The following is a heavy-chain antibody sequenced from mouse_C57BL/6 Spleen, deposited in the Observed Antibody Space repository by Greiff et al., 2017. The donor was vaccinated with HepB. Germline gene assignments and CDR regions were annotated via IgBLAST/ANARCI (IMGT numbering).Heavy chain of an antibody. CDR2: ISSGSSTI. CDR1: GFTFSDYG. J-gene: IGHJ1*03. CDR3: ARLYDYLWYFDV. V-gene: IGHV5-17*01. D-gene: IGHD2-4*01. Sequence: EVKLVESGGGLVKPGGSLKLSCAAPGFTFSDYGMHWVRQAPEKGLEWVAYISSGSSTIYYADTVKGRFTISRDNAKNTLFLQMTSLRSEDTAMYYCARLYDYLWYFDVWGTGTTVTVSS.